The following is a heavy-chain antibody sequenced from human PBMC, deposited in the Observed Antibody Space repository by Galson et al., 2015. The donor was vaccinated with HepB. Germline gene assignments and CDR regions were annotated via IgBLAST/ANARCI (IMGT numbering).Heavy chain of an antibody. D-gene: IGHD1-26*01. CDR3: ARIALSGSYWYFDY. V-gene: IGHV3-48*01. Sequence: SLRLSCAASGFTFSSYTMNWVRQAPGKGLEWISYISTTSDNKFSADSVKGRFIISRDNAKSSLYLQMNSLRAEDTAVYYCARIALSGSYWYFDYWGQGTLVTVSS. J-gene: IGHJ4*02. CDR1: GFTFSSYT. CDR2: ISTTSDNK.